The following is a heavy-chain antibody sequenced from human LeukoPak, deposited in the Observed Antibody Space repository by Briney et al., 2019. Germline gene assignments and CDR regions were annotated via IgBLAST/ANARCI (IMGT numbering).Heavy chain of an antibody. Sequence: GGSLRPSCAASGFTFSNYAVGWVRQAPGKGLEWVSTISDSGGNTYHADSVKGRFPISRDNSKNTVYLQMNSLRAEDTAVYYCAKGNTGSFYSASDYWGQGTLVTVSS. CDR1: GFTFSNYA. V-gene: IGHV3-23*01. J-gene: IGHJ4*02. CDR3: AKGNTGSFYSASDY. CDR2: ISDSGGNT. D-gene: IGHD2-15*01.